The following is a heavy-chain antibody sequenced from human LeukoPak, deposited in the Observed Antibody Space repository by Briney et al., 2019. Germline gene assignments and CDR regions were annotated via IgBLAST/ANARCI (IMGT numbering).Heavy chain of an antibody. V-gene: IGHV4-59*08. Sequence: SETLSLTCTVSGGSISSYYWSWIRQPPGKGLEWIGYIYYSGSTNYNPSLKSRVTISVDTSKNQFSLKLSSVTAADTAVYYCARGTTFFDYWGQGTLVTVSS. D-gene: IGHD4-17*01. CDR3: ARGTTFFDY. CDR2: IYYSGST. J-gene: IGHJ4*02. CDR1: GGSISSYY.